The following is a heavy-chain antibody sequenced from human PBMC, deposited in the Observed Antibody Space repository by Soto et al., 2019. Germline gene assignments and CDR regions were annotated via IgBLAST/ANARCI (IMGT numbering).Heavy chain of an antibody. CDR1: GFTISSYW. CDR3: ARASLTGAVAGISY. V-gene: IGHV3-74*01. Sequence: GGSPRLSCAASGFTISSYWMHWVRQAPGKGLVWVSRINSDGSSTSYADSVKGRFTISRDNAKNTLYLQMNSLRAEDTAVYYCARASLTGAVAGISYWGQGTLVTVSS. CDR2: INSDGSST. J-gene: IGHJ4*02. D-gene: IGHD6-19*01.